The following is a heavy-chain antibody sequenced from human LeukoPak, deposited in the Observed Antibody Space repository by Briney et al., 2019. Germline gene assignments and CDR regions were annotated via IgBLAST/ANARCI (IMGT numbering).Heavy chain of an antibody. CDR3: ARVKVGTTNRFDY. D-gene: IGHD1-26*01. J-gene: IGHJ4*02. V-gene: IGHV3-11*05. CDR1: GFTFSDYY. CDR2: ISFSSDYT. Sequence: GSLRLSCAASGFTFSDYYMAWIRQAPGKGLECVSYISFSSDYTNYPGSVRGRFSISRDNAKNSLYLQMNSLRADDTAVYYCARVKVGTTNRFDYWGQGTLVTVSS.